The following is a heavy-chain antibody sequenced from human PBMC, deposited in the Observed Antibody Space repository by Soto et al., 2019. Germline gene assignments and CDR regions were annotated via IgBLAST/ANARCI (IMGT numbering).Heavy chain of an antibody. D-gene: IGHD6-13*01. V-gene: IGHV4-38-2*02. J-gene: IGHJ3*02. CDR3: AGNGRFYDSSWSPVYDAFDI. CDR2: IYQDGSS. CDR1: RYSINSGHY. Sequence: PSETLSLTCTVSRYSINSGHYWGWIRQSPGRGLEWIGSIYQDGSSYQQSYLKRRLANSTDTSKNQFFKNLSSVPEADKAIYYCAGNGRFYDSSWSPVYDAFDICGIGTVVTAS.